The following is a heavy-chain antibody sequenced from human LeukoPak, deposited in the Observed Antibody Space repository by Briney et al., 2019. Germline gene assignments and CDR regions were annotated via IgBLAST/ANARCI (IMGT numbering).Heavy chain of an antibody. CDR3: ARDRGYGSGYNDY. V-gene: IGHV1-2*04. CDR2: INPNSGGT. D-gene: IGHD3-10*01. Sequence: ASVKVSCKASGYTFTGYYMHWVRQAPGQGLEWMGWINPNSGGTNYAQKFQGWVTMTRDTSISTAYMELSRPRSDDTAVYYCARDRGYGSGYNDYWGQGTLVTVSS. J-gene: IGHJ4*02. CDR1: GYTFTGYY.